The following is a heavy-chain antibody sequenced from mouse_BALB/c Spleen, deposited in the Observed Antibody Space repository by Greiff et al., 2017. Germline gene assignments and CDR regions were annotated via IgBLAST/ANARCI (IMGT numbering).Heavy chain of an antibody. Sequence: QVQLQQSGAELMKPGASVKISCKATGYTFSSYWIEWVKQRPGHGLEWIGEILPGSGSTYYNEKFKGKATFTADTSSNTAYMQLSSLTYEDSAVYYCARPYYCGSSVHFDYWGQGTTLTVSS. CDR3: ARPYYCGSSVHFDY. CDR1: GYTFSSYW. D-gene: IGHD1-1*01. V-gene: IGHV1-9*01. CDR2: ILPGSGST. J-gene: IGHJ2*01.